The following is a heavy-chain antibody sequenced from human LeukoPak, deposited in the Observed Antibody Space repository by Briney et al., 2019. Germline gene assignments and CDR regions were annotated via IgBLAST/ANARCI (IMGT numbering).Heavy chain of an antibody. CDR2: ISSSGSTI. V-gene: IGHV3-48*03. CDR3: ARRGYSGHDSLDS. D-gene: IGHD5-12*01. CDR1: GLTFSSYE. Sequence: GGSLRLSCAASGLTFSSYEMNWVRQAPGKGLDWVSYISSSGSTIDYADSVKGRFTISRDNAKSSLYLQMSSLRAEDTAVYCCARRGYSGHDSLDSWGQGTLVTVSS. J-gene: IGHJ4*02.